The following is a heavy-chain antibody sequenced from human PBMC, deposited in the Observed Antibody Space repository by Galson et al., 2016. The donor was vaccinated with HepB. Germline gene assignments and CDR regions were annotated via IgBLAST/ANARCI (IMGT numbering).Heavy chain of an antibody. J-gene: IGHJ4*02. V-gene: IGHV4-4*02. D-gene: IGHD3-10*01. CDR3: AGEGVSFGELYY. CDR2: IYYSGIT. CDR1: GASISSPNW. Sequence: SETLYLTCAVSGASISSPNWWTWVRQSPGKGLEWIGEIYYSGITNCNPSLKSRVTLSLDKSKNHFFLKLVSVTAADTAVYFCAGEGVSFGELYYWGPGTLVAVSS.